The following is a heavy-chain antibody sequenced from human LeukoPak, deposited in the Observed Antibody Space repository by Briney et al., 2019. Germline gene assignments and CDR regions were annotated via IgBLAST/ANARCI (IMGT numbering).Heavy chain of an antibody. CDR1: GYTFTGYY. CDR3: ARSYDILTNLDY. D-gene: IGHD3-9*01. V-gene: IGHV1-2*02. Sequence: ASVKVSCKASGYTFTGYYMHWVRQAPGQGLEWMEWINPNSGGTNYAQKFQGRVTMTRDTSISTAYMELSRLRSDDTAVYYCARSYDILTNLDYWGQGTLVTVSS. CDR2: INPNSGGT. J-gene: IGHJ4*02.